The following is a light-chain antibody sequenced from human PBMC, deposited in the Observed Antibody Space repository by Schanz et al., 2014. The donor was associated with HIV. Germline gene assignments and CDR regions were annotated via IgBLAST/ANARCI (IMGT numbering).Light chain of an antibody. CDR1: SSDVGGYNY. Sequence: QSALTQPPSASGSPGQSVTISCTGTSSDVGGYNYVSWYQQHPGRAPKLMISEVTKRPSGVPDRFSGSKSGNTASLTISGLQAEDEADYYCSSYISVNTWVFGGGTKLTVL. CDR2: EVT. V-gene: IGLV2-8*01. CDR3: SSYISVNTWV. J-gene: IGLJ3*02.